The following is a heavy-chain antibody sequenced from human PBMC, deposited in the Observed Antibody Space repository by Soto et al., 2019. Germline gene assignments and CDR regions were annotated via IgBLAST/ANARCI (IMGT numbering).Heavy chain of an antibody. CDR3: ARKDKSGYFNWFDP. CDR2: IFPSDSDT. Sequence: GESLKISCRTSGYRFTSYCIASVRQMPGKGLEWMGIIFPSDSDTRYSPSFQGQVTISADRSTSTVFLQWASLKASDTAAYFCARKDKSGYFNWFDPWGQGTLVTVSS. J-gene: IGHJ5*02. D-gene: IGHD3-22*01. V-gene: IGHV5-51*01. CDR1: GYRFTSYC.